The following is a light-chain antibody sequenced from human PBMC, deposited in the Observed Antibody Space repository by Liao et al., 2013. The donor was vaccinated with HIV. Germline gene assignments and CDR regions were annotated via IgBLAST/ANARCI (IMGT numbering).Light chain of an antibody. CDR2: ENY. Sequence: SYELTQPPSVSVSPGQTATITCSGARTNVCWYQVKPGQSPEVVMYENYKRPSGIPDRFSGSKSGSTATLTIRGTQVTDEADYYCQVWDSSSDHWGFGGGTKLTVL. J-gene: IGLJ3*02. CDR3: QVWDSSSDHWG. V-gene: IGLV3-1*01. CDR1: ARTN.